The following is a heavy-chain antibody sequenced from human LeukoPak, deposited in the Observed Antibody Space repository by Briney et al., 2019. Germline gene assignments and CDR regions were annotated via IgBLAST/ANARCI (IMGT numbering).Heavy chain of an antibody. CDR3: ARGHYGDYA. CDR2: IKEDGSET. Sequence: PGGSLRLSCAASGFAFSSYSMSWVRQAPGKGLEWVANIKEDGSETYYVDSVKGRFTISRDNAKNSLYLEMNSLRAEDTAVYYCARGHYGDYAWGPGTQVTVSS. J-gene: IGHJ5*02. D-gene: IGHD4-17*01. V-gene: IGHV3-7*01. CDR1: GFAFSSYS.